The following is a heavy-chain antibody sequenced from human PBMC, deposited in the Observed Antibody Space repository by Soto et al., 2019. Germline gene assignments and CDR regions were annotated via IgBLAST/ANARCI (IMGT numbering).Heavy chain of an antibody. CDR2: INPDSGAT. CDR1: GYSFTGYY. V-gene: IGHV1-2*02. J-gene: IGHJ4*02. CDR3: ARCDYGTGGYPFPYFDY. Sequence: HEHLVQSGAEVKRPGDSLKVSCKAPGYSFTGYYIHWVRQAPVQGLEWMGWINPDSGATNYAQNFQGRVNLTIDTSISTASMDLTSLTSDDTAVYYAARCDYGTGGYPFPYFDYWGQGTLVIVSS. D-gene: IGHD2-8*02.